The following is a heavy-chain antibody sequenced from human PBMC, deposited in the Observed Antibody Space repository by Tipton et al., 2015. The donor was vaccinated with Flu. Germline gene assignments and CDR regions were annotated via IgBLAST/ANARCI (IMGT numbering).Heavy chain of an antibody. D-gene: IGHD2-2*01. J-gene: IGHJ5*02. V-gene: IGHV4-34*01. Sequence: TLSLTCAVYGGSFSGYYWCWIRPPPGKGLEWIGEINHSASTNYNPSFKRRVTRSVDTSKNQFSLQMSPVTAANTAVYYCARARGGTRVVPAAMRFVPWGQGTLVTVSS. CDR1: GGSFSGYY. CDR3: ARARGGTRVVPAAMRFVP. CDR2: INHSAST.